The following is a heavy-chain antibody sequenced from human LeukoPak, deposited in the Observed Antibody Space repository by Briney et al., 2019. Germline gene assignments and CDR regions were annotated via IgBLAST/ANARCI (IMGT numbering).Heavy chain of an antibody. CDR2: IYYSGSP. CDR3: ARDGVAYYDFWSGYYTGNWFDP. D-gene: IGHD3-3*01. J-gene: IGHJ5*02. Sequence: SETLSLPFPVPGGSISSSSFYWGWIPPPPGKGLEWIGIIYYSGSPYYNPSLKSPVTISVDTSKDQFSLKLSSVTAADTAVYYWARDGVAYYDFWSGYYTGNWFDPWGQGTLVTVSS. CDR1: GGSISSSSFY. V-gene: IGHV4-39*07.